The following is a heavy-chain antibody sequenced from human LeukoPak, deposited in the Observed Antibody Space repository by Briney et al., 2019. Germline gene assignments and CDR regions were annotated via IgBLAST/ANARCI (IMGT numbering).Heavy chain of an antibody. D-gene: IGHD2-21*02. CDR2: IYSGGST. CDR1: GFTVSSNY. J-gene: IGHJ4*02. Sequence: GGSLRLSCAASGFTVSSNYMSWVRQAPGKGLEWVSVIYSGGSTYYADSVKGRFTISRDNSKNTLYLQMNSLRAEDTAVYYCAKGTPAYCGGDCYHSNFDYWGQGTLVTVSS. CDR3: AKGTPAYCGGDCYHSNFDY. V-gene: IGHV3-66*01.